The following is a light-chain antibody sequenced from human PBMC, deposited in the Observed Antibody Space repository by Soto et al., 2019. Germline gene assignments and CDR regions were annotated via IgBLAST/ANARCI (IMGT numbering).Light chain of an antibody. CDR3: AARDDGLNGSV. J-gene: IGLJ1*01. Sequence: QSVLTQPPSASGTPGQRVTISCSGSSSNIGRNTVNWYQQVPGTAPKLLIYNNNQRPSGVPDRFSGSKSGTSASLAIIGLQSEDFSDYYCAARDDGLNGSVFGAGTNVTVL. CDR2: NNN. CDR1: SSNIGRNT. V-gene: IGLV1-44*01.